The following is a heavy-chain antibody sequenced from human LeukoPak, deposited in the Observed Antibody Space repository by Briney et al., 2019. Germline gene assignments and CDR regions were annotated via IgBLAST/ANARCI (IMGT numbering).Heavy chain of an antibody. D-gene: IGHD3-10*01. CDR1: GGSISSSSYY. Sequence: KASETLSLTCTVSGGSISSSSYYWGWIRQPPGKGLEWIGSIYYSGSTYYNPSLKSRVTISVDTSKNQFSLKLSSVTAADTAVYYCARGWFGELLFDYWGQGTLVTVSS. CDR3: ARGWFGELLFDY. V-gene: IGHV4-39*07. J-gene: IGHJ4*02. CDR2: IYYSGST.